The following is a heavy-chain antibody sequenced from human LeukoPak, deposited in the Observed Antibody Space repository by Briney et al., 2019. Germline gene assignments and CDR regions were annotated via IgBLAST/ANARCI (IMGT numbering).Heavy chain of an antibody. J-gene: IGHJ3*02. V-gene: IGHV1-18*01. CDR2: ISAYNGNT. Sequence: ASVKVSRKASGYTFTSYGISWVRQAPGQGLEWMGWISAYNGNTNYAQKLQGRVTMTTDTSTSTAYMELRSLRSDDTAVYYCARDRGLPGAQVEMAKPGDAFDIWGQGTMVTVSS. D-gene: IGHD5-24*01. CDR3: ARDRGLPGAQVEMAKPGDAFDI. CDR1: GYTFTSYG.